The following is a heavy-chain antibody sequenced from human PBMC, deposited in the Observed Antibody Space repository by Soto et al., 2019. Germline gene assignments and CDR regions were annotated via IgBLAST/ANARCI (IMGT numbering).Heavy chain of an antibody. J-gene: IGHJ5*02. CDR2: IIPIYGTA. CDR3: ARIPTHCSGGSCYGAWFDP. V-gene: IGHV1-69*01. D-gene: IGHD2-15*01. CDR1: GGTFSSYA. Sequence: QVQLVQSGAEVKKPGSSVTVSCKASGGTFSSYAISWVRQAPGQGLEWMVGIIPIYGTANYAQKFQGRVTITADESTSTAYMELSRLRSEDTAVYYCARIPTHCSGGSCYGAWFDPWGQGTLVTVSS.